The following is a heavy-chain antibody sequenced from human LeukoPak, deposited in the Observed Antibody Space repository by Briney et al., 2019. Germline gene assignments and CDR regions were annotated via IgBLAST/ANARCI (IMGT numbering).Heavy chain of an antibody. V-gene: IGHV4-39*07. CDR1: GGSISSSSYY. CDR3: ARATALGYCSGGSCYSWFDP. J-gene: IGHJ5*02. Sequence: SETLSLTCTVSGGSISSSSYYWGWIRQPPGKGLEWIGSIYYSGSTYYNPSLKSRVTISVDTSKNQFSLKLSSVTAADTAVYYCARATALGYCSGGSCYSWFDPWGQGTLVTVSS. CDR2: IYYSGST. D-gene: IGHD2-15*01.